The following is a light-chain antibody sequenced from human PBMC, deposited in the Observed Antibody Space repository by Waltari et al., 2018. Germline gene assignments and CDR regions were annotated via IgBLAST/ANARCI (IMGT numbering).Light chain of an antibody. CDR3: QQYYRPPWT. Sequence: DIQMTQSASTLSASVGDSVTITCRASERINSWLAWHQQKPGKAPELLSFKASTLESGVPSRFSGSGSGTEFTLTISSLQPDDFATYYCQQYYRPPWTFGQGTKVDIK. CDR2: KAS. J-gene: IGKJ1*01. CDR1: ERINSW. V-gene: IGKV1-5*03.